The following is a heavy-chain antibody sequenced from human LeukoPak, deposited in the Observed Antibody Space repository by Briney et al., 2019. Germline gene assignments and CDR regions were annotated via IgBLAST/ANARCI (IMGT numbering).Heavy chain of an antibody. V-gene: IGHV3-20*04. CDR2: ISWNSGSI. D-gene: IGHD3-22*01. CDR3: ARGHYYYDSSGYLRDYDAFDI. CDR1: GFTFDDYA. Sequence: PGGSLRLSCAASGFTFDDYAMSWVRQAPGKGLEWVSGISWNSGSIGYADSVKGRFTISRDNSKNTLYLQMNSLRAEDTAVYYCARGHYYYDSSGYLRDYDAFDIWGQGTMVTVSS. J-gene: IGHJ3*02.